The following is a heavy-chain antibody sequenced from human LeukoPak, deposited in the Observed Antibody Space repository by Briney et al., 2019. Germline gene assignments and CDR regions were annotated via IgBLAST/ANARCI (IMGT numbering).Heavy chain of an antibody. J-gene: IGHJ5*02. CDR1: GFTFSSYG. V-gene: IGHV3-33*01. CDR3: ARDIVVVTGGWFDP. CDR2: IWYDGSNK. Sequence: GRSLRLFCAASGFTFSSYGMHWVRQAPGKGLEWVAVIWYDGSNKYYADSVKGRFTISRDNSKNTLYLQMNSLRAEDTAVYYCARDIVVVTGGWFDPWGQGTLVTVSS. D-gene: IGHD2-21*02.